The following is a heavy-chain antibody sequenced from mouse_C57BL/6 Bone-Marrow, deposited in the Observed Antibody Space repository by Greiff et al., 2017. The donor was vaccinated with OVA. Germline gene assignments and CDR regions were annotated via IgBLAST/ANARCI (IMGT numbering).Heavy chain of an antibody. V-gene: IGHV8-8*01. CDR3: ARISDYSNYGVYYYAMDY. CDR2: IWWDDDK. CDR1: GFSLSTFGMG. J-gene: IGHJ4*01. D-gene: IGHD2-5*01. Sequence: QVTLKVSGPGILQPSQTLSLTCSFSGFSLSTFGMGVGRIRQPSGMGLEWLAHIWWDDDKYYNPALKSRLTTSKDTSKNQVFHKISNFATAYTATYYCARISDYSNYGVYYYAMDYWGQGTSVTVSS.